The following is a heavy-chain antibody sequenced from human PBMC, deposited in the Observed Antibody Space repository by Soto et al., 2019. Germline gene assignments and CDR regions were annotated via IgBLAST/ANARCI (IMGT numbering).Heavy chain of an antibody. CDR3: ASHRTIWFGELFY. CDR2: INSDGSST. J-gene: IGHJ4*02. V-gene: IGHV3-74*01. Sequence: GGSLRLSCAASGFTFSSYWMHWVRQAPGKGLVWVSRINSDGSSTSYADSVKGRFTISRDSAKNTLYLQMNSLRAEDTAVYYCASHRTIWFGELFYWGQGTLVTVSS. CDR1: GFTFSSYW. D-gene: IGHD3-10*01.